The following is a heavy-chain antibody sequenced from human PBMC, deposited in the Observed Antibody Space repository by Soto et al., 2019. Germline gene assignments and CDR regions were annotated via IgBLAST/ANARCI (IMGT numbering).Heavy chain of an antibody. CDR2: IFPSDSDT. D-gene: IGHD3-22*01. CDR3: ARKDKSGYFNWFDP. CDR1: GYKFTSSW. Sequence: XESLKISCRTSGYKFTSSWIAWVRQMPGKGLEWMGIIFPSDSDTRYSPSFQGQVTISADRSTSTVFLQWASLKASDTAVYFCARKDKSGYFNWFDPWGQGTLATVSS. J-gene: IGHJ5*02. V-gene: IGHV5-51*01.